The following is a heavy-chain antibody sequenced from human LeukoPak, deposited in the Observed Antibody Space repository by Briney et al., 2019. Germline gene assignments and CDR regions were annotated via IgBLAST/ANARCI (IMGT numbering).Heavy chain of an antibody. CDR3: ARNQFGQQLVNYYMDV. Sequence: GGSLRLSCAASGSTVSSNYMSWVRQAPGKGLECVSFIYSGGNIYYADSVKGRFTISRDNSKNTLFLQMNSLRAEDSAVYYCARNQFGQQLVNYYMDVWGKGTTVTVSS. CDR1: GSTVSSNY. V-gene: IGHV3-53*01. J-gene: IGHJ6*03. D-gene: IGHD6-13*01. CDR2: IYSGGNI.